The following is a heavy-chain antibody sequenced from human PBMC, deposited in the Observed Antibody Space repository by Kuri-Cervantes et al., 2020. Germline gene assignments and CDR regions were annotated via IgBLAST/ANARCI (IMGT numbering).Heavy chain of an antibody. Sequence: GGSLRLSCAASGFTFSSYAMHWVRQAPGKGLEWVAVISYDGSNKYYADSVKGRFTISRDNSKNTLHLQMNSLRAEDTAVYYCARGGAAAGRNWFDPWGQGTLVTVSS. CDR3: ARGGAAAGRNWFDP. V-gene: IGHV3-30-3*01. CDR2: ISYDGSNK. J-gene: IGHJ5*02. CDR1: GFTFSSYA. D-gene: IGHD6-13*01.